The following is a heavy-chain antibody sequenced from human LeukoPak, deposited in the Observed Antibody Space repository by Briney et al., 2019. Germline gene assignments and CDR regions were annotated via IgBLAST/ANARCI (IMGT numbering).Heavy chain of an antibody. Sequence: GGSLRLSCAASGFTFSNYVMSWVCQAPGKGLEWVSAISGSGGRTYYADSVKDRFTISRDNSMNTLYLQMNSLRAEDTAVYYCAKASAPYSGSDYWGQGTLVTVSS. CDR3: AKASAPYSGSDY. V-gene: IGHV3-23*01. CDR2: ISGSGGRT. J-gene: IGHJ4*02. D-gene: IGHD1-26*01. CDR1: GFTFSNYV.